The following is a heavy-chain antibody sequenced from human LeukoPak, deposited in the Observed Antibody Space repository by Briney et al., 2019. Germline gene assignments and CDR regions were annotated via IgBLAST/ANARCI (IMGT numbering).Heavy chain of an antibody. J-gene: IGHJ4*02. Sequence: TGGSLRLSCAASGFPFSSYAMSWVRQAPGKGLEWVSTISGSGGTTYYADSVKGRFTISRDNSKNTLYLQMNSLRAEDTAVYYCAKGLYDSSGYPYNFDYWGQGTLVTVSS. D-gene: IGHD3-22*01. CDR3: AKGLYDSSGYPYNFDY. CDR2: ISGSGGTT. CDR1: GFPFSSYA. V-gene: IGHV3-23*01.